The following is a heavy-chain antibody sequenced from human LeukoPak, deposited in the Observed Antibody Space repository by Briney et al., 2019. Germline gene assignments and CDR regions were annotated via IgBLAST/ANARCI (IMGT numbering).Heavy chain of an antibody. J-gene: IGHJ3*02. D-gene: IGHD2-21*02. Sequence: SQTLSLTCTVSGGSISSGGYYWSWIRQHPGKGLEWIGYIYYSGSTYYNPSLKSRVTISVDTSKNQFSLKLSSVTAADTAVYYCARGSRDRGGDCYSHDAFDIWGQGTMVTVSS. CDR1: GGSISSGGYY. V-gene: IGHV4-31*03. CDR2: IYYSGST. CDR3: ARGSRDRGGDCYSHDAFDI.